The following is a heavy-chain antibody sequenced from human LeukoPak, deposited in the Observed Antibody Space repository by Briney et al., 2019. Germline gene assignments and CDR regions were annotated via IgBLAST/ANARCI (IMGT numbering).Heavy chain of an antibody. CDR3: ARDRWGSSSVTHYYYYMDV. Sequence: PGGSLRLSCAASGFNFSSYGMHWVRQAPGKGLAWVAFIRYDGSNKYYPHSVKGRFTISRDNSKNTLYLQMNILRAEDTAVYYCARDRWGSSSVTHYYYYMDVWGKGTTVTVSS. CDR1: GFNFSSYG. CDR2: IRYDGSNK. J-gene: IGHJ6*03. V-gene: IGHV3-30*02. D-gene: IGHD6-6*01.